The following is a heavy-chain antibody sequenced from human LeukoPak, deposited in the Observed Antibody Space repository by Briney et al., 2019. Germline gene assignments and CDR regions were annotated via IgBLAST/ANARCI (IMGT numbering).Heavy chain of an antibody. Sequence: SETLSLTCTVSGDSISSGSYYWSWIRQPAGKGLEWIGRIYTSGSTNYNPSLKSRVTISIDTSKNQFSLKLSSVTAADTAVYYCARYSSSLGLFDPSGQGTLVTVSS. CDR3: ARYSSSLGLFDP. CDR2: IYTSGST. J-gene: IGHJ5*02. V-gene: IGHV4-61*02. D-gene: IGHD6-13*01. CDR1: GDSISSGSYY.